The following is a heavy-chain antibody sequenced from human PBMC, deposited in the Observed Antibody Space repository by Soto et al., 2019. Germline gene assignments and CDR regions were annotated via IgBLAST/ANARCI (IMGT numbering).Heavy chain of an antibody. CDR2: INHSGST. CDR3: ARVKITGLFDY. Sequence: QGQLQQWGAGLLKPSETLSLTCAVYGVSFSGYYWTWIRQPPGTGLEWIGEINHSGSTNYNPSLKRRVTVSGDTSKNQFSLKLTSVTAADTAVYYCARVKITGLFDYWGQGTLVTVSS. D-gene: IGHD2-8*02. V-gene: IGHV4-34*01. J-gene: IGHJ4*02. CDR1: GVSFSGYY.